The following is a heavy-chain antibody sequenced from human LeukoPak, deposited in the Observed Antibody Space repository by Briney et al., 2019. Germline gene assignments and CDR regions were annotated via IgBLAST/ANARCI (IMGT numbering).Heavy chain of an antibody. V-gene: IGHV1-2*02. CDR2: INPNSGVT. Sequence: ASVKVSCKASGYTFTGYSMHWVRQAPGQGHEWMGWINPNSGVTNYAQKFQGRVTMTRDTSISTAYMELSSLRSDDTAVYYCARVGVEGASCYDYWGQGTLVTVSS. CDR3: ARVGVEGASCYDY. J-gene: IGHJ4*02. CDR1: GYTFTGYS. D-gene: IGHD2-2*01.